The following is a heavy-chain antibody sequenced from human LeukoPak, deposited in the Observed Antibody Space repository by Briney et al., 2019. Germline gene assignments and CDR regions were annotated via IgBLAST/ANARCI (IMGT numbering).Heavy chain of an antibody. CDR1: GGSFSGYY. Sequence: SETLSLTCAVYGGSFSGYYWSWIRQPPGKGLEWIGEINHSGSTNYNPSLKSRVTISVDTSKNQFSLKLSSVTAADTAVYYCARDSRGYSGYGIGYRYYYYYGMDVWGQGTTVTVSS. V-gene: IGHV4-34*01. CDR2: INHSGST. J-gene: IGHJ6*02. CDR3: ARDSRGYSGYGIGYRYYYYYGMDV. D-gene: IGHD5-12*01.